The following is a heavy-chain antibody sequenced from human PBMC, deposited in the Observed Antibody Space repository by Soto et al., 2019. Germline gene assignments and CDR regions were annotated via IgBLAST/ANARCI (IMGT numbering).Heavy chain of an antibody. V-gene: IGHV2-5*01. D-gene: IGHD1-1*01. CDR2: IYGSDDK. Sequence: QITLKESGPTLVKPTQTLTLTCTFSGFSLTTSAVAVGWIRQPPGKALEWLAIIYGSDDKFYSPSLKSRLTITKDTSTNLVVLTMTSMDPLDTATYYCARRYDPYYFDYGGQGTLVTVSS. CDR1: GFSLTTSAVA. J-gene: IGHJ4*02. CDR3: ARRYDPYYFDY.